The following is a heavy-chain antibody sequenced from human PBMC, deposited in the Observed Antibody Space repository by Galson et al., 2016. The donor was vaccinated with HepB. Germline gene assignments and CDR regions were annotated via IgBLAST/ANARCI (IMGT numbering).Heavy chain of an antibody. CDR1: GFTFSIYA. CDR3: ARDIVTRGRATEGHYYAMDV. D-gene: IGHD5-12*01. J-gene: IGHJ6*02. Sequence: SLRLSCAASGFTFSIYAFHWVRQAPGKGLEGVTVISYDGLDKYYADSVKGRFTISRDNSKNTLYLDMDNLRTDDTAIYYCARDIVTRGRATEGHYYAMDVWGQGSTVTVSS. CDR2: ISYDGLDK. V-gene: IGHV3-30*04.